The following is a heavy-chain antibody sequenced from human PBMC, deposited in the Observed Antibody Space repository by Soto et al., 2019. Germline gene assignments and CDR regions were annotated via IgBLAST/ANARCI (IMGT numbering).Heavy chain of an antibody. V-gene: IGHV3-23*01. D-gene: IGHD3-10*01. CDR3: ASSRIWDGSGSYGLPDNWFDP. J-gene: IGHJ5*02. CDR2: ISGSGGSK. Sequence: GGSLRLSCAASGFTFSSYAMSWVRQAPGKGLEWVSAISGSGGSKYYADSVKGRFTISRDNSKNTLYLQMNSLRAEDTAVYYCASSRIWDGSGSYGLPDNWFDPWGQGTLVTVSS. CDR1: GFTFSSYA.